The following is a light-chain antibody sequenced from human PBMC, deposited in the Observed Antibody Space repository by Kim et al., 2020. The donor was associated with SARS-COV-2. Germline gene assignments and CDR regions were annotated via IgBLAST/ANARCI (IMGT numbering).Light chain of an antibody. J-gene: IGLJ3*02. CDR1: SGHSSCA. CDR3: QTWDTGIRV. V-gene: IGLV4-69*01. Sequence: QLVLTQSPSASASLGASVQHTCILSSGHSSCAIAWHQQQPGKGPRFLMKVNRDGSHIKGDGIPDRFSGSTSGAERYLTISSLQPEDEADYYCQTWDTGIRVFGGGTQLTVL. CDR2: VNRDGSH.